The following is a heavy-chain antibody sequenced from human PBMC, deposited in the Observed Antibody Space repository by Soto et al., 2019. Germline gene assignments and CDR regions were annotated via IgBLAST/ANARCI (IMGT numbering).Heavy chain of an antibody. CDR1: GFTFSTYS. CDR2: TSSRSDI. D-gene: IGHD2-2*02. J-gene: IGHJ6*02. Sequence: GGSLRLSCVGSGFTFSTYSINWVRQAPGKGLEWVSSTSSRSDIYYADSVKGRFTISRDNAKNSVSLQMNSLGAEDTAVYYCAREYTAWPLAYGLDVWGQGTTVTVSS. CDR3: AREYTAWPLAYGLDV. V-gene: IGHV3-21*01.